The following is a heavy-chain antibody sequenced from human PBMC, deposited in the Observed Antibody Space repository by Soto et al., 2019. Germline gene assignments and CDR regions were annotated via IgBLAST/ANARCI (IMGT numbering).Heavy chain of an antibody. J-gene: IGHJ1*01. Sequence: PSETLSLTCAVYGGSFSGYYWSWIRQPPGKGLEWIGEINHSGSTNYNPSLKSRVTISVDTSKNQFSLKLSSVTAADTAVYYCARGDYDILTGDEFFQHWGQGTLVTVSS. CDR2: INHSGST. CDR3: ARGDYDILTGDEFFQH. CDR1: GGSFSGYY. D-gene: IGHD3-9*01. V-gene: IGHV4-34*01.